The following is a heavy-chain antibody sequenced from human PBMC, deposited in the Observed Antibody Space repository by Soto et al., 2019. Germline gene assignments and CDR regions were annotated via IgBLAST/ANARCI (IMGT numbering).Heavy chain of an antibody. J-gene: IGHJ5*02. CDR1: GYTFTSYY. Sequence: ASVKVSCKASGYTFTSYYMHGVRQAPGQGLEWMGIINPSGGSTSYAQKFQGRVTMTRDTSTSIVYMELSSLRSEDTAVYYCARGSGSRSGLKRGWFDPWGQGTLVTVSS. CDR3: ARGSGSRSGLKRGWFDP. CDR2: INPSGGST. V-gene: IGHV1-46*01. D-gene: IGHD6-19*01.